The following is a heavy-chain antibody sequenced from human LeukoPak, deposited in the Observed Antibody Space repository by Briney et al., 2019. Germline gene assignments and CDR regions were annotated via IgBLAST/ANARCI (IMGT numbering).Heavy chain of an antibody. J-gene: IGHJ5*02. CDR3: ARDGWEPRHWFDP. D-gene: IGHD1-26*01. CDR1: GGTLSSYA. V-gene: IGHV1-18*01. Sequence: ASVNDSCKASGGTLSSYAISWVRPAPGQGLEWMGWISAYNGNTNYAHKLQGRVTMTTDTSTSTAYMQLRSLRSNDTAVHYCARDGWEPRHWFDPWGQGTLVTVSS. CDR2: ISAYNGNT.